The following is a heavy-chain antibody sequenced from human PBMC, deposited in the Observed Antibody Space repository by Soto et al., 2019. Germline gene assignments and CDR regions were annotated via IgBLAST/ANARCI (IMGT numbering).Heavy chain of an antibody. J-gene: IGHJ6*02. Sequence: ASVKVSCKASGYTFTGYYVPWVRQAPGQGPECMGWINPYAGGTNYAQKFQGRVTMTRDTSISTAYMELSKLISDDTAVYYCATQFHHCGGDCYRGPYFGMDVWGQGTTVTVSS. CDR2: INPYAGGT. CDR3: ATQFHHCGGDCYRGPYFGMDV. D-gene: IGHD2-21*02. CDR1: GYTFTGYY. V-gene: IGHV1-2*02.